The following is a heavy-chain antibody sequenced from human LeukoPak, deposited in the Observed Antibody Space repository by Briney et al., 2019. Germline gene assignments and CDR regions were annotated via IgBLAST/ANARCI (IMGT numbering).Heavy chain of an antibody. D-gene: IGHD3-10*01. CDR2: INPNSGGT. CDR3: ARDVDYYGSGSYYYEPVDY. Sequence: ASVKVSCKASGYTFTGYYMHWVRQAPGQGLEWMGRINPNSGGTNYAQKFQGRVTMTRDTSISTAYMELSRLRSDDTAGYYCARDVDYYGSGSYYYEPVDYWGQGTLVTVSS. J-gene: IGHJ4*02. V-gene: IGHV1-2*06. CDR1: GYTFTGYY.